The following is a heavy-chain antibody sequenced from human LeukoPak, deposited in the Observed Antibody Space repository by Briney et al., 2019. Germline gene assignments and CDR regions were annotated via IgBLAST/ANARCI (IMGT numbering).Heavy chain of an antibody. D-gene: IGHD3-3*01. CDR2: ISGSGGST. CDR3: ASRPQRITIFGVVPNWFDP. CDR1: GFTFSSYA. Sequence: PGGSLRLSCAASGFTFSSYAMSWVRQAPGKGLEWVSAISGSGGSTYYADSEKGRFTISRDNSKNTLYLQMNSLRAEDTAVYYCASRPQRITIFGVVPNWFDPWGQGTLVTVSS. V-gene: IGHV3-23*01. J-gene: IGHJ5*02.